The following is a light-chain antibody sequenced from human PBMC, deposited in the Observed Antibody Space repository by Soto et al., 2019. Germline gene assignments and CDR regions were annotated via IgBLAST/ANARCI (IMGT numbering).Light chain of an antibody. Sequence: QSVLTQPASVSGSPGQSITISCTGTSSDVGGYNYVSWYQQRPGKAPILMIYDVSYRPSGISNRFSGSKSGNTASLTISGLQAEDEADYYCSSYTSTSVVFGGGTKVTVL. J-gene: IGLJ2*01. CDR1: SSDVGGYNY. CDR3: SSYTSTSVV. V-gene: IGLV2-14*01. CDR2: DVS.